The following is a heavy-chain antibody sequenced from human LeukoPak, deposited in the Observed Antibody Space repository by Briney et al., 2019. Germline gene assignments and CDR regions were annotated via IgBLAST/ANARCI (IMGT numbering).Heavy chain of an antibody. CDR1: GGSISSYY. D-gene: IGHD6-13*01. J-gene: IGHJ5*02. CDR3: ARPHRIAAAGTIEA. Sequence: SETLSLTCTVSGGSISSYYWSWIRQPPGKGLEWIGYIYYSGSTNYNPSLKSRVTISVDTSKNQFSLKLSSVTAADTAVYYCARPHRIAAAGTIEAWGQGTLVTVSS. CDR2: IYYSGST. V-gene: IGHV4-59*08.